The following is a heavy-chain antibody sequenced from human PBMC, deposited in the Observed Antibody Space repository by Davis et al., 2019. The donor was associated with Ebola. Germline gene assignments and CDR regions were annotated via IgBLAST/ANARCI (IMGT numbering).Heavy chain of an antibody. V-gene: IGHV3-21*01. CDR2: I. J-gene: IGHJ3*02. CDR3: ARGDYGDYGFAAFDI. CDR1: GFTFSSYS. D-gene: IGHD4-17*01. Sequence: GESLKISCAASGFTFSSYSMNWVRQAPGKGLEWVSSIKGRFTISRDNAKNSLYLQMNSLRAEDTAVYYCARGDYGDYGFAAFDIWGQGTMVTVSS.